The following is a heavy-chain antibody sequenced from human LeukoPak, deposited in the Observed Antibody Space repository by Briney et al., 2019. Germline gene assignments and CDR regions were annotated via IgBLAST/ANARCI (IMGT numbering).Heavy chain of an antibody. CDR3: GTTTTGYSSGQKPAWPVDY. J-gene: IGHJ4*02. CDR1: GFTFGSYA. D-gene: IGHD6-19*01. Sequence: GGSLRLSCEAPGFTFGSYAMCWVRQAPGKGLEWVSGIFVSGGSAHYADSAKGRFTISRDNSKNTVYLQINSLRAEDTAVYYCGTTTTGYSSGQKPAWPVDYWGQGTLVTVSS. CDR2: IFVSGGSA. V-gene: IGHV3-23*01.